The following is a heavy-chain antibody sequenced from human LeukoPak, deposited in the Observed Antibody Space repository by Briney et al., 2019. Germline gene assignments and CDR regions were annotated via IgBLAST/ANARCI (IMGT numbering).Heavy chain of an antibody. CDR3: ARVNSGSYHDAFDI. V-gene: IGHV1-18*01. J-gene: IGHJ3*02. D-gene: IGHD1-26*01. CDR2: ISAYNGNT. Sequence: ASVKVSCKASGYTFTSYGISWVRQAPGHGLEGMGWISAYNGNTNYAQKLQGRVTMTTDTSTSTAYMELRSLRSDDTAVYYCARVNSGSYHDAFDIWGQGTMVTVSS. CDR1: GYTFTSYG.